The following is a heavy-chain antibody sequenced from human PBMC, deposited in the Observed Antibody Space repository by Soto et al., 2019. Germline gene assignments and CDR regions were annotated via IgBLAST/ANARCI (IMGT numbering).Heavy chain of an antibody. D-gene: IGHD6-19*01. CDR1: GVTFTNAW. J-gene: IGHJ4*02. Sequence: EVQLVESGGGLVKPGGSLRLSCAASGVTFTNAWMNWVRQVPGKGLEWVGRIKSKTNGGTIEYAGSVKDRFTISRDYSKDTLYLQMNSLKTEDTAVYYCNTDRHDRSRGWYLEYWGQGTLVTVSS. CDR3: NTDRHDRSRGWYLEY. CDR2: IKSKTNGGTI. V-gene: IGHV3-15*07.